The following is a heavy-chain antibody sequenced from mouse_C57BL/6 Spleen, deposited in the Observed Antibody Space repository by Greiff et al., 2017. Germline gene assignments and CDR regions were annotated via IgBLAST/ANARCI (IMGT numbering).Heavy chain of an antibody. J-gene: IGHJ4*01. V-gene: IGHV1-52*01. CDR2: IDPSDSAT. D-gene: IGHD2-4*01. Sequence: QVQLKQPGAELVRPGSSVKLSCKASGYTFTSYWMHWVKQRPIQGLEWIGNIDPSDSATHYNQKFKDKATLTVDKSSSTAYMQLSSLTSEDSAVYYCARNLYDYDRRDYAMDDWGKGTSVTVSS. CDR1: GYTFTSYW. CDR3: ARNLYDYDRRDYAMDD.